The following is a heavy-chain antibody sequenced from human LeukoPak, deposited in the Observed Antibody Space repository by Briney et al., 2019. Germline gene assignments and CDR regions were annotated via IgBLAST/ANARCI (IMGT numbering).Heavy chain of an antibody. CDR1: GGSFSGYY. J-gene: IGHJ4*02. V-gene: IGHV4-34*01. CDR2: INHSGST. CDR3: AVGWKEYYFDY. D-gene: IGHD1-1*01. Sequence: NPSETLSLTCAVYGGSFSGYYWSWIRQPPGKGLEWIGEINHSGSTNYNPSLKSRVTISVDTSKNQFSLKLSSVTAADTAVYYCAVGWKEYYFDYWGQGNLVTVSS.